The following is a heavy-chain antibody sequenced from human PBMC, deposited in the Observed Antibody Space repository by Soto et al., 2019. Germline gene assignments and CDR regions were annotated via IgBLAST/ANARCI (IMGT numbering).Heavy chain of an antibody. CDR3: ARKAVYYGSGHAFDI. CDR1: GYSFTSYW. Sequence: EVQLVQSGAEVKKPGESLKISCKGSGYSFTSYWIGWVRQMPGKGLEWMGIIYPGDSDTRYSPSFQGQVTISADKSISTAYLQWSSLKASDTAMYYCARKAVYYGSGHAFDIWGQGTMVTVSS. D-gene: IGHD3-10*01. CDR2: IYPGDSDT. J-gene: IGHJ3*02. V-gene: IGHV5-51*03.